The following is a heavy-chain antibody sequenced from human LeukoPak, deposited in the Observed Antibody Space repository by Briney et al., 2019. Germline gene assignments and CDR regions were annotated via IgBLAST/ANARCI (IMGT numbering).Heavy chain of an antibody. V-gene: IGHV4-59*12. CDR3: AGDEGAAAGTPSRWFDP. J-gene: IGHJ5*02. Sequence: SETLSLTCTVSGGSISSYYWSWIRQPPGKGLEWIGYIYYSGSTNYNPSLKSRVTISVDTSKNQFSLKLSSVTAADTAVYYCAGDEGAAAGTPSRWFDPWGQGTLVTVSS. CDR1: GGSISSYY. D-gene: IGHD6-13*01. CDR2: IYYSGST.